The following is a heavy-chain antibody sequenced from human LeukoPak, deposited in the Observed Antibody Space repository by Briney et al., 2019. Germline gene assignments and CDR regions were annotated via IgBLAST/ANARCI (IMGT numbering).Heavy chain of an antibody. Sequence: PGESLRLSCAASGFTFSGYAMHWVRRAPGKGLEWVAVISYDGSNKYYADSVNGRLTISRDTSKNTRYLHMNSLRADDAAMYYCVRDRCSSCHYFDCWGQGTLVTVS. D-gene: IGHD2-2*01. V-gene: IGHV3-30-3*01. CDR1: GFTFSGYA. CDR2: ISYDGSNK. J-gene: IGHJ4*02. CDR3: VRDRCSSCHYFDC.